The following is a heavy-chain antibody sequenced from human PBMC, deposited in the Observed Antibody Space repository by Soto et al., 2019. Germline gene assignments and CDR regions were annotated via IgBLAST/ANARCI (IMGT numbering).Heavy chain of an antibody. V-gene: IGHV3-13*01. CDR3: ARGEERSSSNYYYGMYV. J-gene: IGHJ6*02. D-gene: IGHD6-6*01. CDR1: GFTFSSYD. Sequence: EVQLVESGGGLVQPGGTLRLSCAASGFTFSSYDMHWVRQATGNGLEWVSAIGTAGDTYYPGSVKGRFTISRENAKTSVYLQRNSLRAGDTAVYYCARGEERSSSNYYYGMYVWGQGTTVTFSS. CDR2: IGTAGDT.